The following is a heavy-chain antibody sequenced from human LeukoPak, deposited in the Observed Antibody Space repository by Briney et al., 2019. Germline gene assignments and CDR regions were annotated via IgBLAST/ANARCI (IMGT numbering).Heavy chain of an antibody. Sequence: SGTLSLTCGVYGGSFSGYYWSWIRQPPGKGLEWIGEVNHSGSTNHNPSLKSRVSISVDTSNNQFSLKLNSVTAADTAVYYCARAGVVVTAVPFFHYWGQGTLVTVSS. D-gene: IGHD2-21*02. CDR1: GGSFSGYY. CDR3: ARAGVVVTAVPFFHY. CDR2: VNHSGST. V-gene: IGHV4-34*01. J-gene: IGHJ4*02.